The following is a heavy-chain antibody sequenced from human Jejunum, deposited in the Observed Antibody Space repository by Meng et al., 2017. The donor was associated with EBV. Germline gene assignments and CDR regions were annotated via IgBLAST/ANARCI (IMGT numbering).Heavy chain of an antibody. J-gene: IGHJ4*02. Sequence: QVQLQESGPRLVNPSGTLSLTCGVSGDSVSTDKWWSWVRQSPGKGLEWIGETSHRGITYYNPSLESRVTISIGTSKSQFSLRLRSVTAADTAVYYCARASWERLLEYWGQGTLVTVSS. CDR2: TSHRGIT. D-gene: IGHD1-26*01. CDR1: GDSVSTDKW. V-gene: IGHV4-4*02. CDR3: ARASWERLLEY.